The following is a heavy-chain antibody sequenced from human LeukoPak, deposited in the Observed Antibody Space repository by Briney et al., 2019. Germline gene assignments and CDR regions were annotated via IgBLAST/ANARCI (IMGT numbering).Heavy chain of an antibody. J-gene: IGHJ4*02. Sequence: KFQGRVTITRDTSASTAYMELSGLRSEDTAVYYCARDLPFDYWGQGTLVTVSS. V-gene: IGHV1-3*01. CDR3: ARDLPFDY.